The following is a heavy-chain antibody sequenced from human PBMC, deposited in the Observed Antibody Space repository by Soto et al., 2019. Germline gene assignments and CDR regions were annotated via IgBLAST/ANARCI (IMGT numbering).Heavy chain of an antibody. D-gene: IGHD2-21*02. V-gene: IGHV3-7*03. CDR1: GYILTSDW. CDR3: ARDSTYCGDDCYTGWAFDY. CDR2: IKQDGSEK. Sequence: EVQLVESGGGLVQPGGSLRLSCAAYGYILTSDWMTWVRQAPGKGLEWVAIIKQDGSEKYYADSVKGRSTISRDSAKNSLNLQMNSLRAEDTAVYYCARDSTYCGDDCYTGWAFDYWGQGILVTASS. J-gene: IGHJ4*02.